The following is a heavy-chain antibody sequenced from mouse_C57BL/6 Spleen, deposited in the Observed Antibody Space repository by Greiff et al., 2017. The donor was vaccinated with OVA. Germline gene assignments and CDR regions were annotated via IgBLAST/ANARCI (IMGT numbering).Heavy chain of an antibody. Sequence: EVQLVESGEGLVKPGGSLKLSCAASGFTFSSYAMSWVRQTPEKRLEWVAYISSGGDYIYYADTVKGRFTISRDNARNTLYLQMSSLKSEDTAMYYCTRGSYYDYYYAMDYWGQGTSVTVSS. J-gene: IGHJ4*01. D-gene: IGHD2-4*01. CDR2: ISSGGDYI. V-gene: IGHV5-9-1*02. CDR1: GFTFSSYA. CDR3: TRGSYYDYYYAMDY.